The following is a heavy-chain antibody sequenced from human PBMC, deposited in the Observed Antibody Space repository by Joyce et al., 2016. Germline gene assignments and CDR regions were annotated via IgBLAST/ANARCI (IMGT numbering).Heavy chain of an antibody. J-gene: IGHJ6*02. CDR2: ILYDGSNK. Sequence: QVQLVESGGGVVQPGGSLTLSCTASGFTFNSYAMHWVRQGPGEGLEWVAVILYDGSNKYCADSVKGRFTISRDNSKNTLYLQMSLLRAEDTAVYYCAKDGGNWNYNYGMDVWGQGTTVTVSS. CDR3: AKDGGNWNYNYGMDV. CDR1: GFTFNSYA. D-gene: IGHD1-1*01. V-gene: IGHV3-30*18.